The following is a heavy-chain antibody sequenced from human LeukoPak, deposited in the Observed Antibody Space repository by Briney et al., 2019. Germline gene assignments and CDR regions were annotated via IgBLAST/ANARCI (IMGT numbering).Heavy chain of an antibody. CDR1: GFTFSSYA. CDR3: AKDVGSLRHFDY. CDR2: ISGSGGST. D-gene: IGHD2-15*01. Sequence: GGSLRLSCAASGFTFSSYAMSWVRQAPGKGLEWVSAISGSGGSTYYADSVKGRFTISRDNSKNTLYLQMNSLGAEDTAVYYCAKDVGSLRHFDYWGQGTLVTVSS. J-gene: IGHJ4*02. V-gene: IGHV3-23*01.